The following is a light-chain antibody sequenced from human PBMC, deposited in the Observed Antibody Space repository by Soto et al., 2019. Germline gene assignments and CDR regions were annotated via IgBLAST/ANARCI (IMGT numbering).Light chain of an antibody. V-gene: IGLV2-14*01. CDR1: SSGVGAYNY. CDR3: SSYSTSFFYV. Sequence: QSALTQPASVSGSPGQSITISCTGTSSGVGAYNYVSWYQQHPGEAPKLIIYGVTNRPSGVSYRFSGSKSDYTASLTISGLQAEDEPDYHCSSYSTSFFYVFGTGTKVTVL. J-gene: IGLJ1*01. CDR2: GVT.